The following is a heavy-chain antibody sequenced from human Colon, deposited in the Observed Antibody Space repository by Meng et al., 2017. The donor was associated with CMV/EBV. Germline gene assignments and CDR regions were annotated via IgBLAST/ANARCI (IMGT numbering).Heavy chain of an antibody. Sequence: WLACVWNPSVALLNTGAVEGQSFRVNYWTWIRHPPGRGLEWIGESYYTGSTTYSPSLNSRVTISLDTSKNQFSLKLNSVTAADTAVYYCARATKSSCWEVLDYWGHGTLVPSPQ. CDR3: ARATKSSCWEVLDY. V-gene: IGHV4-34*01. CDR1: GQSFRVNY. D-gene: IGHD2-2*01. J-gene: IGHJ4*01. CDR2: SYYTGST.